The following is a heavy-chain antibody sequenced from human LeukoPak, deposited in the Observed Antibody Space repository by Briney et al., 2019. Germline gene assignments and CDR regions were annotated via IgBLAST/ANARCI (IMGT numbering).Heavy chain of an antibody. CDR1: GYTLTELS. CDR3: ATDHQVVPAATSGYYYYGMDV. Sequence: ASVKVSCKVSGYTLTELSMHWVRQAPGKGLEWMGGFDPEDGETIYAQKFQGRVTMTEDTSTDTAYMELSSLRSEDTAVYYCATDHQVVPAATSGYYYYGMDVWGQGTTVTVSS. D-gene: IGHD2-2*01. J-gene: IGHJ6*02. V-gene: IGHV1-24*01. CDR2: FDPEDGET.